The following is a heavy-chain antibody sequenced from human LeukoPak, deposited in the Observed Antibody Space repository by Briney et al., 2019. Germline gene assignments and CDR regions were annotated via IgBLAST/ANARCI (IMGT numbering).Heavy chain of an antibody. CDR1: GGSFSGYY. D-gene: IGHD3-10*01. CDR2: INHSGST. CDR3: ARERRSVWGYYGSGSRFDP. V-gene: IGHV4-34*01. Sequence: SETLSLTCAVYGGSFSGYYWSWIRQPPGKGLGWIGEINHSGSTNYNPSLKSRVTISVDTSKNQFSLKLSSVTAADTAVYYCARERRSVWGYYGSGSRFDPWGQGTLVTVSS. J-gene: IGHJ5*02.